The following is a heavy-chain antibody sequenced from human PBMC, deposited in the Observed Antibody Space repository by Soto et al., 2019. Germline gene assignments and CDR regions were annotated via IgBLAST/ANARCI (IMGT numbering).Heavy chain of an antibody. CDR3: ARVWDFSSAWVDY. V-gene: IGHV4-4*02. CDR2: IYHSGST. J-gene: IGHJ4*02. D-gene: IGHD6-19*01. Sequence: QVQLQESGPGLVKPSGTLSLTCAVSGGSISSTNWWSWVRQPPGKGLEWIGEIYHSGSTNYNPSLKSRAPISVDKSKNQFSLKPSSVTAADTAVYYCARVWDFSSAWVDYWGQGTLVTVSS. CDR1: GGSISSTNW.